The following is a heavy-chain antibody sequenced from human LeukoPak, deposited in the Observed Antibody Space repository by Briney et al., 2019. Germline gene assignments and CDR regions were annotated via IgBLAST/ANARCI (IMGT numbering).Heavy chain of an antibody. CDR1: GFTFSNYG. CDR3: AKDANYIAVAGSYFDY. D-gene: IGHD6-19*01. Sequence: GGSLRLSCAASGFTFSNYGIHWVRQAPGRGLEWVAVTSSDGSNVYYADSVKGRFTISRDNSKNTLYLQMNNLRVEDTSVYYCAKDANYIAVAGSYFDYWGQGTLVTVSS. CDR2: TSSDGSNV. J-gene: IGHJ4*02. V-gene: IGHV3-30*18.